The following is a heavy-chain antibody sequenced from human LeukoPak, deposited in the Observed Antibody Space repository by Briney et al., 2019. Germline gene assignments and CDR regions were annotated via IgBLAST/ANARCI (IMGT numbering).Heavy chain of an antibody. V-gene: IGHV4-4*07. CDR1: GGSVRSYF. CDR3: ARVGGASSTLTTFDV. J-gene: IGHJ3*01. D-gene: IGHD2-21*01. CDR2: IYTSGRT. Sequence: PSETLSLTCTVSGGSVRSYFWTWIRQPAGRGLEWIELIYTSGRTNYNLSLKSQVTISADDSKNQFSLKLNSVTAADTAVYYCARVGGASSTLTTFDVWGQGTVVTVSS.